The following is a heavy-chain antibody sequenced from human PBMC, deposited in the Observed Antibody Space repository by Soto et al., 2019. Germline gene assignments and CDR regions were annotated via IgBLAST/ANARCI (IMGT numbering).Heavy chain of an antibody. CDR3: ASPSCGSSLRFVY. V-gene: IGHV3-30-3*01. Sequence: PGGSLRLSCAASGFTFSSYAMHWVRQAPGKGLEWVAVISYDGSNKYYADSVKGRFTTSRDNSKSTLYLQMNSLRAEDTAVYYCASPSCGSSLRFVYWGPGPLVT. J-gene: IGHJ4*02. D-gene: IGHD2-15*01. CDR1: GFTFSSYA. CDR2: ISYDGSNK.